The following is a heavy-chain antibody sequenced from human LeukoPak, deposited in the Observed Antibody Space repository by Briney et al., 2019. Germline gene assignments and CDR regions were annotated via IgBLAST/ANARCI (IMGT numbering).Heavy chain of an antibody. CDR1: GFTFSSYA. J-gene: IGHJ3*02. CDR3: AKGGMRVATIGDAFDI. Sequence: PGGSLRLSCAASGFTFSSYAMSWVRQAPGKGLGWVSAISGSGGSTYYADSVKGRFTISRDNSKNTLYLQRNSLRAEDTAVYYCAKGGMRVATIGDAFDIWGQGTMVTVSS. V-gene: IGHV3-23*01. D-gene: IGHD5-12*01. CDR2: ISGSGGST.